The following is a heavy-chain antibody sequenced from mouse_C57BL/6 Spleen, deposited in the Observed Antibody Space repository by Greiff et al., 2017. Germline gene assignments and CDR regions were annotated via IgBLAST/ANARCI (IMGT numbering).Heavy chain of an antibody. V-gene: IGHV5-6*01. CDR1: GFTFSSYG. D-gene: IGHD1-1*01. J-gene: IGHJ1*03. Sequence: EVHLVESGGDLVKPGGSLKLSCAASGFTFSSYGMSWVRQTPDKRLEWVATISSGGSYTYYPDSVKGRFTISRDNAKNTLYLQMSSLKSEDTAMYYCARHGTVVARNCYFDVWGTGTTVTVSS. CDR3: ARHGTVVARNCYFDV. CDR2: ISSGGSYT.